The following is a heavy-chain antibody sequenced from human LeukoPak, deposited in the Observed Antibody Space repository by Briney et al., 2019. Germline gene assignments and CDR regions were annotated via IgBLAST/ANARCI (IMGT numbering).Heavy chain of an antibody. CDR3: ARTGPPRGSGRHYYYYYMDV. CDR1: GYTFTDYY. D-gene: IGHD3-10*01. Sequence: ASVKVSCKASGYTFTDYYMHWVRQAPGQGLEWMGWINPNSGGTNYAQKFQGRVTMTRDTSISTAYMELSSLRSEDTAVYYCARTGPPRGSGRHYYYYYMDVWGKGTTVTISS. J-gene: IGHJ6*03. V-gene: IGHV1-2*02. CDR2: INPNSGGT.